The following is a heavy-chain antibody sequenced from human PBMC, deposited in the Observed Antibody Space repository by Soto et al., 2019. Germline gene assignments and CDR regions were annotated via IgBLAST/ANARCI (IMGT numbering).Heavy chain of an antibody. CDR1: GFTFSDYY. CDR3: ARDEGWPDTDAFDI. V-gene: IGHV3-11*01. Sequence: GGSQRLSCAASGFTFSDYYMSWIRQAPGKGLEWVSYISSSGSTIYYADSVKGRFTISRDNAKNSLYLQMNSLRAEDMAVYYCARDEGWPDTDAFDIWGQGTMVTVSS. CDR2: ISSSGSTI. J-gene: IGHJ3*02. D-gene: IGHD6-19*01.